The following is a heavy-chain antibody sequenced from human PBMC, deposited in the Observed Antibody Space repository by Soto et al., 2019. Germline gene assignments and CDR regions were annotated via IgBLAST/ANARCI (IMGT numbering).Heavy chain of an antibody. CDR2: TNPSGGSS. CDR1: GFTFTTYD. CDR3: ASVDSSHFRFDP. V-gene: IGHV1-46*01. J-gene: IGHJ5*02. D-gene: IGHD3-22*01. Sequence: GASVKVSCKASGFTFTTYDINWVRQAPGQGLEWMGITNPSGGSSAYAQKFQGRVTMTRETSTSTVYMELSSLRSEDTAVYYCASVDSSHFRFDPWGQGTLVTVSS.